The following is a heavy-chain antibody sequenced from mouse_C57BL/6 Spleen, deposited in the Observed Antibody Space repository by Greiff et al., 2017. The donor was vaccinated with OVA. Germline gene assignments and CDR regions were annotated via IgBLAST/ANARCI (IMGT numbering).Heavy chain of an antibody. J-gene: IGHJ2*01. CDR2: IYPGDGDT. D-gene: IGHD1-1*01. CDR1: GYAFSSSW. CDR3: ASHITTVVATDY. Sequence: QVQLQQSGPELVKPGASVKISCKASGYAFSSSWMNWVKQRPGKGLEWIGRIYPGDGDTNYNGKFKGKATLTADKSSSTAYMQLSSLTSEDSAVYFCASHITTVVATDYWGQGTTLTVSS. V-gene: IGHV1-82*01.